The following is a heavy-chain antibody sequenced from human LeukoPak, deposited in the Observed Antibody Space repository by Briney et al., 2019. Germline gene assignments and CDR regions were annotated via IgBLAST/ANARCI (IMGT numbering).Heavy chain of an antibody. D-gene: IGHD3-22*01. CDR3: ARDYYDNPGYQYFHY. J-gene: IGHJ1*01. V-gene: IGHV1-18*01. CDR1: GYIFSSYG. CDR2: INVYDGAT. Sequence: ASVKVSCKASGYIFSSYGINWLRQAPGQGLEWMGWINVYDGATNYAQKFQGRLTMTTDTSTTTGSMELSSLTSDDTAVYYCARDYYDNPGYQYFHYWGQGTLVTVSS.